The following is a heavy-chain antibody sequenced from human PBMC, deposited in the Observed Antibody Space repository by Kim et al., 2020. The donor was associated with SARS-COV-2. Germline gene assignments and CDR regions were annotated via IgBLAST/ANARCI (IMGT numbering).Heavy chain of an antibody. CDR3: ARDRGYCSSTSCYQWFDP. CDR1: GFTFSSYE. J-gene: IGHJ5*02. CDR2: ISSSGSTI. V-gene: IGHV3-48*03. D-gene: IGHD2-2*01. Sequence: GGSLRLSCAASGFTFSSYEMNWVRQAPGKGLEWVSYISSSGSTIYYADSVKGRFTISRDNAKNSLYLQMNSLRAEDTAVYYCARDRGYCSSTSCYQWFDPWGQGTLVTVSS.